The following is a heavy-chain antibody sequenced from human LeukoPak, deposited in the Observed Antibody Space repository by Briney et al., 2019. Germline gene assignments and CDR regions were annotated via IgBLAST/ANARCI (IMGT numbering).Heavy chain of an antibody. CDR2: ISSSGNYI. V-gene: IGHV3-21*01. D-gene: IGHD1-26*01. J-gene: IGHJ4*02. CDR3: AKADSGTYYGLGDYFDY. Sequence: GGSLRLSCAASGFTFSSYTMNWVRQAPGKGLEWVSSISSSGNYIYYADSMKGRFTFSRDNAKNSLYLQMNSLRAEDTAVYYCAKADSGTYYGLGDYFDYWGQGTLVTVSS. CDR1: GFTFSSYT.